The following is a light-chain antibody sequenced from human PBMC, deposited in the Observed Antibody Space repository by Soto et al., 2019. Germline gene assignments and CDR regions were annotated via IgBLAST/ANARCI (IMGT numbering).Light chain of an antibody. CDR2: DVT. J-gene: IGLJ1*01. CDR1: SNDVGRFNY. Sequence: QSALTQAPSASGSPGQSVTISCAGTSNDVGRFNYVSWYQHHPGKAPKLIIYDVTKRPSGVPDRFSGSKSGNTAYLTVSGLQAEDEDDYFCSAFVNGPIYVFGTGTKVTVL. CDR3: SAFVNGPIYV. V-gene: IGLV2-8*01.